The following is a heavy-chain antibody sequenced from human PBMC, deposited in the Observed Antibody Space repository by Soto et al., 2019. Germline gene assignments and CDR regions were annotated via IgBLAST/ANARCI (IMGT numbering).Heavy chain of an antibody. CDR3: AREHRLTRNFENWFDP. Sequence: PSETLSLTCTVSGGSISSYYLSWIRQPPGKGLEWIGYIYYSGSTNYNPSLKSRVTISVDTSKNQFSLKLSSVTAADTAVYYCAREHRLTRNFENWFDPWGQGTLVTVSS. J-gene: IGHJ5*02. V-gene: IGHV4-59*01. CDR2: IYYSGST. D-gene: IGHD2-21*02. CDR1: GGSISSYY.